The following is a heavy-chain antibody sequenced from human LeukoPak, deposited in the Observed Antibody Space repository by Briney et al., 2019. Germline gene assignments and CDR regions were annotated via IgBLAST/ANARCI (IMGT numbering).Heavy chain of an antibody. V-gene: IGHV3-23*01. J-gene: IGHJ4*02. CDR1: GFTFSSYA. CDR2: ISGSGGST. CDR3: ASRHPSRSGYDY. D-gene: IGHD5-12*01. Sequence: GGSLRLSCAASGFTFSSYAMSWVRQAPGKGLEWVSAISGSGGSTCYVDSVKGRFTISRDNSKNTLYLQMNSLRAEDTAVYYCASRHPSRSGYDYWGQGTLVTVSS.